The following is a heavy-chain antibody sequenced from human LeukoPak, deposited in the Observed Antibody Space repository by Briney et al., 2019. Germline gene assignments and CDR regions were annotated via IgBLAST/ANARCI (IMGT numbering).Heavy chain of an antibody. J-gene: IGHJ4*02. Sequence: GGSLRLSCAASGFIFSSYPMSWVRQAPGKGLEWVSAISGTAENTYYADSVKGRFSISRDNSRNTVHLQMNSLRPEDTAVYYCANQRGGFWGQGTLVTVSS. CDR3: ANQRGGF. V-gene: IGHV3-23*01. CDR1: GFIFSSYP. D-gene: IGHD3-10*01. CDR2: ISGTAENT.